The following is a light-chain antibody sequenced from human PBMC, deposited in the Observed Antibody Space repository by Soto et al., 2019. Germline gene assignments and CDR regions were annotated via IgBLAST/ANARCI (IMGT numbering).Light chain of an antibody. CDR1: SSDVGGYND. Sequence: QSVLTQPASVSGSPGQSVTISCTGTSSDVGGYNDVSWYQQHPGTAPKLLIYDDSNRPSGVSNRFSGSKSGNTASLAISGLQAEDEADYYCRSYTSSISVVVFGGGTKLTVL. CDR3: RSYTSSISVVV. V-gene: IGLV2-14*01. J-gene: IGLJ2*01. CDR2: DDS.